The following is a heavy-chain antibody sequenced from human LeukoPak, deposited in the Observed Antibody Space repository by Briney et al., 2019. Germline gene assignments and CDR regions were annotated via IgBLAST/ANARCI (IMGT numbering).Heavy chain of an antibody. Sequence: GASVKVSCKASGYTFTSYDINWVRQATGQGLEWMGWMNPNSGNTGYAQKFQGRVTMTRNTSISTAYMELSSLRSEDTAVYYCASGLNGPTMVRGHPYFDLWGRGTLVTVSS. D-gene: IGHD3-10*01. CDR3: ASGLNGPTMVRGHPYFDL. V-gene: IGHV1-8*01. CDR2: MNPNSGNT. CDR1: GYTFTSYD. J-gene: IGHJ2*01.